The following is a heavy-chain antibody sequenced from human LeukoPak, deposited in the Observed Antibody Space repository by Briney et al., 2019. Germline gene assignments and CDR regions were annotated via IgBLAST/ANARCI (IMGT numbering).Heavy chain of an antibody. CDR2: ISSTSGTI. CDR1: GFTFGSYS. Sequence: GSLRLSCAASGFTFGSYSMNWFRQAPGKGLEWVSYISSTSGTIYYADSVKGRFTISRDNAKNSLYLQMNSLRDEDTAVYYCATREYYYYGMDVWGQGTTVTVSS. V-gene: IGHV3-48*02. J-gene: IGHJ6*02. CDR3: ATREYYYYGMDV.